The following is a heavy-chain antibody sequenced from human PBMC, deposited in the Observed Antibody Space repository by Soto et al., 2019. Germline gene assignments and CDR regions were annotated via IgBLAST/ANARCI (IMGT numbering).Heavy chain of an antibody. D-gene: IGHD3-10*01. CDR2: INHSGST. J-gene: IGHJ5*02. CDR3: ARATGRRGKGFGELLRRQLWFDP. V-gene: IGHV4-34*01. CDR1: GGSFSGDY. Sequence: SETLSLTCAVYGGSFSGDYWSWIRQPPGKGLEWIGEINHSGSTNYNPSLKSRVTISVDTSKNQFSLKLSSVTAADTAVYYCARATGRRGKGFGELLRRQLWFDPWGQGTLVTVSS.